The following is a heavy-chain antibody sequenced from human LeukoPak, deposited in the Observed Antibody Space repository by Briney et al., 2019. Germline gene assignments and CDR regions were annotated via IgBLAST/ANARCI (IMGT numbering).Heavy chain of an antibody. D-gene: IGHD5-24*01. CDR2: IYTSGST. CDR3: ARVVRDGYNLDYYYGMDV. Sequence: SETLSLTCTVSGDSISNYYWSWIRQPPGKGLEWIGRIYTSGSTNYNPSLKSRVTMSVDTSKNQFSLKLSSVTAADTAVYYCARVVRDGYNLDYYYGMDVWGQGTTGTVSS. CDR1: GDSISNYY. J-gene: IGHJ6*02. V-gene: IGHV4-4*07.